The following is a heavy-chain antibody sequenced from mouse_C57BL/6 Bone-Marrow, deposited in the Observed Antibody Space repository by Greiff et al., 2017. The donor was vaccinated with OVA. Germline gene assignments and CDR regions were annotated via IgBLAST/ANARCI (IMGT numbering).Heavy chain of an antibody. J-gene: IGHJ3*01. Sequence: EVQLQQSGPELVKPGASVKISCKASGYTFTDYYMNWVKQSHGKSLEWIGDINPNNGGTSYTQKFKGKATLTVDKSSSTAYMELRSLTSEDSAVYYCAREIYGNYPFAYWGQGTLVTVSA. D-gene: IGHD2-1*01. CDR2: INPNNGGT. CDR1: GYTFTDYY. V-gene: IGHV1-26*01. CDR3: AREIYGNYPFAY.